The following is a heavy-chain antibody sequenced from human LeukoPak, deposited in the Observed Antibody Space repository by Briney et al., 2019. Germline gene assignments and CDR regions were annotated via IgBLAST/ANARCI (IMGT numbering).Heavy chain of an antibody. D-gene: IGHD5-18*01. CDR2: IIPFFGTA. Sequence: ASVKVSCKASGGTFSSYAISWVRQAPGQGLEWMGGIIPFFGTANYAQKFQGRVTITADKSTSTAYMELSSLRSEDTAVYYCAREGTAMDNYADYWGQGTLVTVSS. V-gene: IGHV1-69*06. CDR1: GGTFSSYA. CDR3: AREGTAMDNYADY. J-gene: IGHJ4*02.